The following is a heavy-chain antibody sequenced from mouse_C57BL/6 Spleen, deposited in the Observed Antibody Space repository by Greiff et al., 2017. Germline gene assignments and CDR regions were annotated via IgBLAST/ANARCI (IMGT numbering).Heavy chain of an antibody. J-gene: IGHJ2*01. CDR3: ARSVYDGFDY. CDR2: INPGSGGT. CDR1: GYAFTNYL. Sequence: VQLQQSGAELVRPGTSVKVSCKASGYAFTNYLIEWVKQRPGQGLEWIGVINPGSGGTNYNQKFKGKATLTADKSSSTAYMQLSSLPSDDSAVYFCARSVYDGFDYWGQGTTLTVSS. D-gene: IGHD1-1*01. V-gene: IGHV1-54*01.